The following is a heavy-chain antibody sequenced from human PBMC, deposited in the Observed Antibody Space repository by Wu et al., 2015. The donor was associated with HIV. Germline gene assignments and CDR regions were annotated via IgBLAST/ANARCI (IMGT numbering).Heavy chain of an antibody. V-gene: IGHV4-34*01. Sequence: QVQLQQWGAGLLKPSETLSLTCAVYGGSFSGYYWSWIRQPPGKGLEWIGEINHSGSTNYNPSLKSRVTISVDTSKNQFSLKLSSVTAADTAVYYCARSGDYGLVYFDYWGQGTLVTVSS. D-gene: IGHD3-16*01. CDR1: GGSFSGYY. CDR2: INHSGST. CDR3: ARSGDYGLVYFDY. J-gene: IGHJ4*02.